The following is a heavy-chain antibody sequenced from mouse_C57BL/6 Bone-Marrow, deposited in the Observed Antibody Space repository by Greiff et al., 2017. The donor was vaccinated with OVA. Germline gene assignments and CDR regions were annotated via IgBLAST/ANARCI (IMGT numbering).Heavy chain of an antibody. V-gene: IGHV1-82*01. CDR1: GYAFSSYW. Sequence: QVHLQQSGAELVKPGASVKISCKASGYAFSSYWMNWVKQRPGQGLEWIGRIYPGDGDTNYNGKFKGKATLTADKSSSTAYMQLSSLTSEDSAVSFVVSRYKGYYLDYWGQGTTLTVSS. CDR3: VSRYKGYYLDY. J-gene: IGHJ2*01. D-gene: IGHD1-3*01. CDR2: IYPGDGDT.